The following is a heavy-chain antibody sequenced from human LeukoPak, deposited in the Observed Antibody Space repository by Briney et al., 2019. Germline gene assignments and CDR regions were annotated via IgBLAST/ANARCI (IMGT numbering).Heavy chain of an antibody. CDR2: IKQDGSDK. D-gene: IGHD1-14*01. V-gene: IGHV3-7*01. CDR1: GFTLSSYW. CDR3: ARDHHHRLWDYHYSYMDV. J-gene: IGHJ6*03. Sequence: GGSLRLSCAASGFTLSSYWMSWVRQPPGKGLEWVANIKQDGSDKYYVGSVKGRFTISRDNAKTSLYLQMNSLRADDTAGYYCARDHHHRLWDYHYSYMDVWGKGTTVTISS.